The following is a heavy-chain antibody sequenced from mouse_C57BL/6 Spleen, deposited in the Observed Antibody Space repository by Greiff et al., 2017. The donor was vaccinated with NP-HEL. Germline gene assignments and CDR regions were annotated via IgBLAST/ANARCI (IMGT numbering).Heavy chain of an antibody. J-gene: IGHJ3*01. V-gene: IGHV2-2*01. CDR2: IWSGGST. Sequence: QVQLKESGPGLVQPSQSLSITCTVSGFSLTSYGVHWVRQSPGKGLEWLGVIWSGGSTDYNAAFISRLSISKDNSKSQVFFKMNSLQADDTAIYYCARTGTMVTTRVAWFAYWGQGTLVTVSA. D-gene: IGHD2-2*01. CDR1: GFSLTSYG. CDR3: ARTGTMVTTRVAWFAY.